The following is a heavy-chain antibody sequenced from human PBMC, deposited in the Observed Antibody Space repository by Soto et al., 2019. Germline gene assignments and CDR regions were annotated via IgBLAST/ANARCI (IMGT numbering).Heavy chain of an antibody. Sequence: WASVKVSCKASGGTFSSYAISWVRQAPGQGLEWMGGIIPIFGTANYAQKFQGRVTITADKSTSTAYMELSSLRSEDTAVYYCASVNNGYCSSTSCYKGKGYYYYGMDVWGQGTTVTVSS. J-gene: IGHJ6*02. D-gene: IGHD2-2*02. V-gene: IGHV1-69*06. CDR2: IIPIFGTA. CDR1: GGTFSSYA. CDR3: ASVNNGYCSSTSCYKGKGYYYYGMDV.